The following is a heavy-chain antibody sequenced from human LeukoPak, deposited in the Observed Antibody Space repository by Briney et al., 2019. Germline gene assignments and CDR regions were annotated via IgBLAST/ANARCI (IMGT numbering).Heavy chain of an antibody. CDR1: GFTFSNYW. CDR2: IKRDGGEK. Sequence: GGSLRLTCAASGFTFSNYWMNWVRQAPGKGLEWVANIKRDGGEKSYVDSVKGRFTISRDNAKNSLHLQMNSLRAEDTAVYYCARDSGGSASHGFDAFDIWGQGTMVTVSS. V-gene: IGHV3-7*01. J-gene: IGHJ3*02. CDR3: ARDSGGSASHGFDAFDI. D-gene: IGHD3-10*01.